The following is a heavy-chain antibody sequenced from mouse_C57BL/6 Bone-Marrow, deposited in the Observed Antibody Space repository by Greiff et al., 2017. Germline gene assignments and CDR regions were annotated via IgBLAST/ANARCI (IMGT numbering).Heavy chain of an antibody. J-gene: IGHJ4*01. CDR1: GYAFTNYL. Sequence: QVQLQQSGAELVRPGTSVKVSCKASGYAFTNYLIEWVKQRPGQGLEWIGVINPGSGGTNYNEKFKGKATLTADKSSSTAYMQLSSLTSEDSAVYFCARRLLPCAMDYWGQGTSVTVSS. V-gene: IGHV1-54*01. CDR2: INPGSGGT. D-gene: IGHD2-3*01. CDR3: ARRLLPCAMDY.